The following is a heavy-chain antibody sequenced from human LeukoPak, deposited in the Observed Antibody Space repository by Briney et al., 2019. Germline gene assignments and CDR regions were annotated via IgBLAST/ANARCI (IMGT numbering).Heavy chain of an antibody. CDR3: ARVYLDYYDSSGYYPSYFDY. Sequence: PGGSLRLSCAASGFTFSSYAMHWVRQAPGKGLEWVAVISYDGSNKYYADSVKGRFTISRDNSKNTLYLQMNSLRAEDTAVYYCARVYLDYYDSSGYYPSYFDYWGQGTLVTVSS. CDR2: ISYDGSNK. V-gene: IGHV3-30*04. D-gene: IGHD3-22*01. CDR1: GFTFSSYA. J-gene: IGHJ4*02.